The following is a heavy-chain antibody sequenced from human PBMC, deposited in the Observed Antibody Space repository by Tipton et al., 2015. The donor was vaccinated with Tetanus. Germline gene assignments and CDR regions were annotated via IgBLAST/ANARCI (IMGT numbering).Heavy chain of an antibody. CDR1: GFTFSSYA. V-gene: IGHV3-23*01. Sequence: SLRLSCAASGFTFSSYAMSWVRQVPGEGLEWVSGVSASGNTNYADSVDGRLTISRDNAKNTMYLQMNSLRAEDTATYYCAKLKSRGDSSAIEHWGQGTLVTVSS. D-gene: IGHD2-21*02. J-gene: IGHJ4*02. CDR2: VSASGNT. CDR3: AKLKSRGDSSAIEH.